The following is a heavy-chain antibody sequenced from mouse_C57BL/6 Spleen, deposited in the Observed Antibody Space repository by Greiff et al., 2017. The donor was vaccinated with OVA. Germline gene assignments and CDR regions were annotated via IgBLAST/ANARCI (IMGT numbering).Heavy chain of an antibody. CDR3: ATYDYDGYWYFDV. Sequence: VQLQQPGAELVKPGASVKLSCKASGYTFTSYWMHWVKQRPGQGLEWIGMIHPNSGSTNYNEKFKSKATLTVDKSSSTAYMQLSSLTSEDSAVYYCATYDYDGYWYFDVWGTGTTVTVSS. V-gene: IGHV1-64*01. CDR1: GYTFTSYW. J-gene: IGHJ1*03. D-gene: IGHD2-4*01. CDR2: IHPNSGST.